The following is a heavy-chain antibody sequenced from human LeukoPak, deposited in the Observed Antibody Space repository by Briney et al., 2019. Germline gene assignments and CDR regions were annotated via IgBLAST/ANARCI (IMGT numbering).Heavy chain of an antibody. CDR2: ISWNSGSI. V-gene: IGHV3-9*01. Sequence: GGSLRLSCAASGFTFDDYAMHWVRQAPGKGLEWVSGISWNSGSIGYADSVKGRFTISRDNAKNSLYLQMNSLRAEDTALYYCAKDIRRWLQLVDYWGQGTLVTVSS. CDR1: GFTFDDYA. J-gene: IGHJ4*02. CDR3: AKDIRRWLQLVDY. D-gene: IGHD5-24*01.